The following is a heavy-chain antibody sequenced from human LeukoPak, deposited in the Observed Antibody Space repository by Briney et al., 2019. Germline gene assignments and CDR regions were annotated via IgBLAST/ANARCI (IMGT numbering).Heavy chain of an antibody. CDR1: GFTFSSYS. D-gene: IGHD6-13*01. CDR3: ARGGHSSSWSDY. V-gene: IGHV3-21*01. Sequence: GGSLRLSCAASGFTFSSYSMNWVRQAPGKGLEWVSSISSSSSYIYYADSVKGRFTISRDNAKNSLYLHMNSLRAEDTAVYYCARGGHSSSWSDYWGQGTLVTVSS. CDR2: ISSSSSYI. J-gene: IGHJ4*02.